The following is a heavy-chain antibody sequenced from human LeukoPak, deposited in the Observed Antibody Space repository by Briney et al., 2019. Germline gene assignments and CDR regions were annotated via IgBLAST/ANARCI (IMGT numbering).Heavy chain of an antibody. J-gene: IGHJ3*01. CDR3: ARGESFAFDV. CDR1: GFIFSSYD. V-gene: IGHV3-23*01. CDR2: ISRAGDRT. Sequence: PGGSLRLSCVGSGFIFSSYDMGWVRQAPGKGLKWVSSISRAGDRTYYEDSVKGRFTISRDNSRNTMYLQMNSLRAEDTAVYYCARGESFAFDVWGQGTMVTVSS.